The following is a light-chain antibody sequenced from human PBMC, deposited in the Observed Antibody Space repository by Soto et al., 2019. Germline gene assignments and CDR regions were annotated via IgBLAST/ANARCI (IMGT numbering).Light chain of an antibody. CDR2: RDY. CDR1: KSNIGTNT. J-gene: IGLJ2*01. V-gene: IGLV1-44*01. Sequence: QAVVTQPPSASGTPGQRVTISCSGSKSNIGTNTVTWYQHLPGTAPKLLIYRDYQRPSGVPDRLSVSKSGTSASLAISGLQSEDEADYYCAGWDDSLNGVVFGGGTKVTVL. CDR3: AGWDDSLNGVV.